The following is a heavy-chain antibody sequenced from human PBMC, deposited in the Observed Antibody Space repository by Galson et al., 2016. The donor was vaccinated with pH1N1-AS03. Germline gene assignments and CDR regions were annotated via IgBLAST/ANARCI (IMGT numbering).Heavy chain of an antibody. V-gene: IGHV1-69*04. J-gene: IGHJ3*02. CDR1: GGTFNTYA. CDR2: IIPMLNIP. Sequence: SVKVSCKASGGTFNTYAISWVRQAPGQGLEWMGRIIPMLNIPDYAQKFQVRVTITADKSTNTAYMELTNLRSDDTALYYCAKGYLATPSGTFDIWGQGTMVTVSS. D-gene: IGHD2-15*01. CDR3: AKGYLATPSGTFDI.